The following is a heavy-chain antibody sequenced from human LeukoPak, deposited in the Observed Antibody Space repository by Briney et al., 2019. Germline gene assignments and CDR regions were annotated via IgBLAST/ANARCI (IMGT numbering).Heavy chain of an antibody. CDR3: ARHSSGWWYFDY. CDR2: VYHSGST. CDR1: GGSISSSYW. D-gene: IGHD6-19*01. J-gene: IGHJ4*02. V-gene: IGHV4-4*02. Sequence: SETLSLTCAVSGGSISSSYWWSWVRQPPGKGLEWIGEVYHSGSTNYNPSLKSRVTISVDTSKNQFSLKLSSVTAADTAVYYCARHSSGWWYFDYWGQGTLVTVSS.